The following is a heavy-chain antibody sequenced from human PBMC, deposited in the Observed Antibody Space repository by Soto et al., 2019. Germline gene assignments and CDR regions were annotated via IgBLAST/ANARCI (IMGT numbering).Heavy chain of an antibody. D-gene: IGHD3-3*01. V-gene: IGHV4-59*01. CDR2: IYYSGST. CDR1: GGSISSYY. Sequence: PSETLSLTCTVSGGSISSYYGSWIRQPPGKGLEWIGYIYYSGSTNYNPSLKSRVTISVDTSKNQFSLKLSSVTAADTAVYYCARGLITIFGVVGGMDVWGQGTTVTVSS. CDR3: ARGLITIFGVVGGMDV. J-gene: IGHJ6*02.